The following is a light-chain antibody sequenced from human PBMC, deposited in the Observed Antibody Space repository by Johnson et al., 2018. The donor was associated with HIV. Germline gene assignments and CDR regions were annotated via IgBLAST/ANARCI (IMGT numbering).Light chain of an antibody. J-gene: IGLJ1*01. V-gene: IGLV1-51*01. CDR2: DNN. CDR3: GTWDSSLSGGV. CDR1: SSNIGNNY. Sequence: QPVLTQPPSVSAAPGQKVTISCSGSSSNIGNNYVSWYQQLPGTAPKLLIYDNNKRPSGIPGRFSGSKSGPSATLGITGLQTGDEADYYCGTWDSSLSGGVFGTGTKVTVL.